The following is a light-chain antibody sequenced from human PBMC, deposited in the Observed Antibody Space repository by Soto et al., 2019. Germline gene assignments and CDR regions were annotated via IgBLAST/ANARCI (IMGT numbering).Light chain of an antibody. CDR1: QSVSSAY. J-gene: IGKJ5*01. Sequence: EIVLTQSPGTLFLSPGERVTLSCRASQSVSSAYLAWYQQKRGQAPRLLIYGASNRATGIPDRFSGSGSGTDFTLTISRLEPEDFAVYYCQQYGSSPPSVTFGQGTRLEI. V-gene: IGKV3-20*01. CDR2: GAS. CDR3: QQYGSSPPSVT.